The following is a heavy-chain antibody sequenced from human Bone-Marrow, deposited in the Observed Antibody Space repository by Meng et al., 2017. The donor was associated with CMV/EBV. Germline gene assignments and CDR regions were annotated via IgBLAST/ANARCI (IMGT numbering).Heavy chain of an antibody. CDR1: GGTFSSYA. J-gene: IGHJ4*02. D-gene: IGHD2-2*01. CDR2: IIPVPGIA. V-gene: IGHV1-69*10. CDR3: AREGVIPAERPTEETYCFDN. Sequence: SVKVSCKSSGGTFSSYAISWVRQAPGQGLEWMGGIIPVPGIANYAQKFQGRVTITADISTRTAYMELNSLRSADTAVYYCAREGVIPAERPTEETYCFDNWGQGKLVNVSS.